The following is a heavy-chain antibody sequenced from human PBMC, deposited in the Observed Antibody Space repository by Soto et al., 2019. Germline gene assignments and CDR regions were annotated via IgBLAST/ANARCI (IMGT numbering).Heavy chain of an antibody. CDR3: ASVDYYDSSGYYRYNWFDS. J-gene: IGHJ5*01. CDR2: IYHSGST. Sequence: SETLSLTCAVSGGSISISNWWSWLRQPPGKGLEWIGEIYHSGSTNYNPSLKSRVTISVDKSKNQFSLKLSSVTAADTAVYYCASVDYYDSSGYYRYNWFDSSGQVPMGTVST. CDR1: GGSISISNW. D-gene: IGHD3-22*01. V-gene: IGHV4-4*02.